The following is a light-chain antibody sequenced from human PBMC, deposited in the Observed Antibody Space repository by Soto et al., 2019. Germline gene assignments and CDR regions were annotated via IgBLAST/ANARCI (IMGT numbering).Light chain of an antibody. Sequence: EVVLTQSPAPLSLSPGERATLSCRASQNVRTFLDWYQQKPGQAPRLLIYGASNRATGIPARFSGSGSGTDFTLTSSSLEPEDFAVYYGQQHSHWPPWTFGQGTRVEIQ. CDR2: GAS. J-gene: IGKJ1*01. CDR3: QQHSHWPPWT. V-gene: IGKV3-11*01. CDR1: QNVRTF.